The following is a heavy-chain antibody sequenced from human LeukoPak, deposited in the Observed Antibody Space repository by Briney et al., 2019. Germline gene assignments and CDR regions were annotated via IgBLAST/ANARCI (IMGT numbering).Heavy chain of an antibody. Sequence: PGGSLRPSCVASGFTFRRYDVHWVRQAPGKGLEWVAVIAYDGNNKIYADSVKGRFTISRDNSKNTLYLQMNSLRAEDTAVYYCARAAAETGAFRDNWFDPWGQGTLVTVSS. CDR3: ARAAAETGAFRDNWFDP. CDR2: IAYDGNNK. V-gene: IGHV3-30-3*01. CDR1: GFTFRRYD. D-gene: IGHD6-19*01. J-gene: IGHJ5*02.